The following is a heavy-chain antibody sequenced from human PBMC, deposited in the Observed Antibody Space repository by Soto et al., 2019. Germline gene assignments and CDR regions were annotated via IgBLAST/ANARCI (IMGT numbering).Heavy chain of an antibody. V-gene: IGHV5-51*01. CDR1: GYIFTSYW. J-gene: IGHJ5*02. CDR3: ARLRFNEQSWFDP. CDR2: IYPGDSDT. D-gene: IGHD1-1*01. Sequence: GESLKISCKGSGYIFTSYWIGWVRQMPGKGLEWMGIIYPGDSDTRYSPSFQGQVTISADKSISTAYLQWSRLKASDTAMYYCARLRFNEQSWFDPWGQGTLVTVSS.